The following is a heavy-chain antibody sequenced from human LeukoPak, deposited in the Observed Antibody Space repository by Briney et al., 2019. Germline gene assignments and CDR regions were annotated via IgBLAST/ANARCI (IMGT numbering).Heavy chain of an antibody. CDR1: GFTFSDFG. Sequence: GGSLRLSCAASGFTFSDFGMHWVRQAPGKGLEWVAVIWYDGSNKNYADSVKGRFTISRDNSKNTLYLQMNRLRVEDTAVYYCAKDVYYDASGYHDYWGQGALVTVSS. V-gene: IGHV3-33*06. D-gene: IGHD3-22*01. J-gene: IGHJ4*02. CDR3: AKDVYYDASGYHDY. CDR2: IWYDGSNK.